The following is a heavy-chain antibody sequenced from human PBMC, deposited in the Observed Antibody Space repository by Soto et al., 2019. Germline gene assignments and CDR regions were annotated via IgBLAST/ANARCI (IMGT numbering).Heavy chain of an antibody. CDR3: AKDEASGDLWSITY. D-gene: IGHD3-3*01. Sequence: SVKVSCKASGGTFSSYTISWVRQAPGQGLEWMGRIIPILGIANYAQKFQGRVTITADKSTSTAYMELNSLRVEDMAMYYCAKDEASGDLWSITYWGQGTLVTVSS. V-gene: IGHV1-69*04. CDR1: GGTFSSYT. J-gene: IGHJ4*02. CDR2: IIPILGIA.